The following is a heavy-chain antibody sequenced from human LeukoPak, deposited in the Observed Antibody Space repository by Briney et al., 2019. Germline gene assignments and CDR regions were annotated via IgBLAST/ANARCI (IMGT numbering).Heavy chain of an antibody. D-gene: IGHD3-10*02. V-gene: IGHV3-48*03. CDR2: ISSSGSTI. CDR1: GFTFSNYA. Sequence: GGSLRLSCAASGFTFSNYAMNWVRQAPGKGLEWVSYISSSGSTIYYADSVKGRFTISRDNAKNSLYLQMSSLRAEDTAVYYCAELGITMIGGVWGKGTTVTISS. J-gene: IGHJ6*04. CDR3: AELGITMIGGV.